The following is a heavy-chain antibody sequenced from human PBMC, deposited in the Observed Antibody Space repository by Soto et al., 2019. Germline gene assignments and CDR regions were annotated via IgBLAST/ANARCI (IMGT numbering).Heavy chain of an antibody. CDR3: ARASFGLGYSNWFDP. J-gene: IGHJ5*02. V-gene: IGHV4-30-2*01. CDR1: GGXISSGGYS. CDR2: IYHSGST. D-gene: IGHD3-10*01. Sequence: PSETLSLTCAVSGGXISSGGYSWSWIRQPPGKDLEWIGYIYHSGSTYYNPSLKSRVTISVDRSKNQFSLKLSSVTAADTAVYYCARASFGLGYSNWFDPWGQGTLVTVSS.